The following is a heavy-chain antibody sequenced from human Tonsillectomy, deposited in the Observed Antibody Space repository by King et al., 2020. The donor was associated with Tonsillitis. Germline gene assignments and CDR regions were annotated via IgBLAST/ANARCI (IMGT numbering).Heavy chain of an antibody. CDR2: ISYDGSNK. CDR3: SQGAPYSSGWFWKSDYFYGMDV. Sequence: VQLVESGGGVVQPGRSLRPSCAASGFTFSSYGMHWVRQAPGKGLEWVAVISYDGSNKYYADSVKGRFTISRDNSKNTLYLQMNSLRAEDTAVYYWSQGAPYSSGWFWKSDYFYGMDVWGQGTTVTVSS. J-gene: IGHJ6*01. V-gene: IGHV3-30*18. CDR1: GFTFSSYG. D-gene: IGHD6-19*01.